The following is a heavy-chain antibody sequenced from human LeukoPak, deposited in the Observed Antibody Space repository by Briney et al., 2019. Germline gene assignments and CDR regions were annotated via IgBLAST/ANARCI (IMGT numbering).Heavy chain of an antibody. V-gene: IGHV3-74*01. CDR3: ARVLVGAFDY. Sequence: GGSLRLSCAASGFTFSSYWMHWVRQAPGKGLVWVSRIKTDGSITSYADSVKGRFTISRDNAKNTLYLQMNSLRAEDTAVYYCARVLVGAFDYWGQGTLVTVSS. D-gene: IGHD1-26*01. CDR2: IKTDGSIT. J-gene: IGHJ4*02. CDR1: GFTFSSYW.